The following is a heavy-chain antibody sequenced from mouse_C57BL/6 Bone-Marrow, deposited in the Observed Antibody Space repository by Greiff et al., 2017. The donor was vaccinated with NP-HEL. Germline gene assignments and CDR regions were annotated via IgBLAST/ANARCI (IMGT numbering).Heavy chain of an antibody. D-gene: IGHD2-3*01. J-gene: IGHJ2*01. CDR2: ISDGGSYT. CDR1: GFTFSSYA. Sequence: EVQLQESGGGLVKPGGSLKLSCAASGFTFSSYAMSWVRQTPEKRLEWVATISDGGSYTYYPDNVKGRFTISRDNAKNNLYLQMSHLKSEDTAMYYCARDGYYLYYFDYWGQGTTLTVSS. CDR3: ARDGYYLYYFDY. V-gene: IGHV5-4*01.